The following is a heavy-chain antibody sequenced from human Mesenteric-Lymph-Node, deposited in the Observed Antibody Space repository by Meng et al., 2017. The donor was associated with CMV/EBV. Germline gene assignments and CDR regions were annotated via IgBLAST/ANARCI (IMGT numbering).Heavy chain of an antibody. Sequence: GGSLRLSCAASGFTFDAYAMHWVRQAPGKGLEWVSLIRWDGGSTYYADSVKGRFTISRDNSKNSLYLQMNSLRAEDTALYYCAKDMGPGIGNYYYAMDVWGQGTTVTVSS. CDR3: AKDMGPGIGNYYYAMDV. J-gene: IGHJ6*02. CDR1: GFTFDAYA. D-gene: IGHD1-26*01. CDR2: IRWDGGST. V-gene: IGHV3-43D*03.